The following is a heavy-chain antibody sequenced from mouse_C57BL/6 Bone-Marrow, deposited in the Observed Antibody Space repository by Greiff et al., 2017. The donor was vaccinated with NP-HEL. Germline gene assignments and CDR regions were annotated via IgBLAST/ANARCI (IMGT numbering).Heavy chain of an antibody. V-gene: IGHV5-17*01. J-gene: IGHJ1*03. D-gene: IGHD1-1*01. CDR2: ISSGSSTI. CDR1: GFTFSDYG. CDR3: ARRFFITTVVAIWYFDV. Sequence: EVHLVESGGGLVKPGGSLKLSCAASGFTFSDYGMHWVRQAPEKGLEWVAYISSGSSTIYYADTVKGRFTISRDNAKNTLFLQMTSLRSEDTAMYYCARRFFITTVVAIWYFDVWGTGTTVTVSS.